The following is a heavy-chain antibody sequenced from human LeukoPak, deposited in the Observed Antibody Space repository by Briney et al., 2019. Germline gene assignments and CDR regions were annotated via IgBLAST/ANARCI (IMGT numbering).Heavy chain of an antibody. Sequence: GESLKISCKGSGYSFTSYWIGWVRQMPGKGLEWMGIIYPGDSDTRYSPSFQGQVTISADKSISTAYLQWSSLKASDTAIYYCARLDQAARPSDPPLGIDYWGQGTLVTVSS. CDR2: IYPGDSDT. V-gene: IGHV5-51*01. CDR1: GYSFTSYW. D-gene: IGHD6-6*01. J-gene: IGHJ4*02. CDR3: ARLDQAARPSDPPLGIDY.